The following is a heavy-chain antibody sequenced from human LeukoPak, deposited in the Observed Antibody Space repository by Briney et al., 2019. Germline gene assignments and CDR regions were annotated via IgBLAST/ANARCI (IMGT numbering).Heavy chain of an antibody. CDR2: INTGGTDT. J-gene: IGHJ2*01. Sequence: GGSLRLSCAASGFTFSSFWMHWVRQVPGKGLVWGSRINTGGTDTVYADSVEGRFATSRDNVKNTVYLEMNYLRAEDSALYYCVRDPGGDTRDWYFDVWGRGTLVAV. V-gene: IGHV3-74*01. D-gene: IGHD4-17*01. CDR1: GFTFSSFW. CDR3: VRDPGGDTRDWYFDV.